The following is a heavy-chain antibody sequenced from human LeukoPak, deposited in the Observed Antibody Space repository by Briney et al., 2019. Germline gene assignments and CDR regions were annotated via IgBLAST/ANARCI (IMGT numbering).Heavy chain of an antibody. J-gene: IGHJ6*02. CDR3: ARVRKAGSGYGSLLLDPYYYYGMDV. CDR1: GFNFRAYW. D-gene: IGHD5-12*01. Sequence: PGGSLRLSCTTFGFNFRAYWMGWVRQAPGKGLEWVANIHQHGSKENYLDSVKGRFTISRDNAKSSIYLQMNSLRAEDTALYHCARVRKAGSGYGSLLLDPYYYYGMDVWGQGTTVTVSS. CDR2: IHQHGSKE. V-gene: IGHV3-7*03.